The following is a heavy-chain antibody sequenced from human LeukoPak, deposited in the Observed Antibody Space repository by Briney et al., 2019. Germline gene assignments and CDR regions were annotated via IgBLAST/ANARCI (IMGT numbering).Heavy chain of an antibody. Sequence: AETLSLTCAVYGGSFSGYYWSWLRQPPGKGLEWIAEINHSGSTNYNPSLKSRVSISADTSKNQFSLNLSSVTAADTAVYYCARRFVVAAAGTSYYYGMDVWGQGATVTDSS. CDR2: INHSGST. CDR3: ARRFVVAAAGTSYYYGMDV. V-gene: IGHV4-34*01. J-gene: IGHJ6*02. D-gene: IGHD6-13*01. CDR1: GGSFSGYY.